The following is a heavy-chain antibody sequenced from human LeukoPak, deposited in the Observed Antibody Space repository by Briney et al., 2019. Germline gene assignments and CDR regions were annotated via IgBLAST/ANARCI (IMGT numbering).Heavy chain of an antibody. J-gene: IGHJ4*02. D-gene: IGHD3-10*01. CDR2: ISRSSNYI. CDR3: ASGLWFGESGDC. CDR1: GFTFSSYS. V-gene: IGHV3-21*01. Sequence: GGSLRLSCAASGFTFSSYSMNWVRPAPGKGLEWVSSISRSSNYIYYADSVKGRFTISRDNAKNSLYLQMNSLRAEDTAVYYCASGLWFGESGDCWGQGTLVTVSS.